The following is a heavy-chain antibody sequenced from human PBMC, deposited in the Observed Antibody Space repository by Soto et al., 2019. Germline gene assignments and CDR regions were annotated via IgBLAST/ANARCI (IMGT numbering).Heavy chain of an antibody. J-gene: IGHJ6*02. CDR1: GGTFSSYA. V-gene: IGHV1-69*01. D-gene: IGHD2-2*01. CDR3: ARDRKYCSSTSCYYYYYGMDV. CDR2: IIPIFGTA. Sequence: QVQLVQSGAEVKKPGSSVKVSCKASGGTFSSYAISWVRQAPGQGLEWMGGIIPIFGTANYAQKFQGRVTSTADESTSTAYMELSSLRSEDTAVYYCARDRKYCSSTSCYYYYYGMDVWGQGTTVTVSS.